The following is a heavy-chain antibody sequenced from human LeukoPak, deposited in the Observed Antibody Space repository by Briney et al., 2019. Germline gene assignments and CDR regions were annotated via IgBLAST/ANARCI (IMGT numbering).Heavy chain of an antibody. V-gene: IGHV4-59*01. Sequence: SETLSLTCTVSGGSISNYYWSWLRQPPGKGLEGIGYIYNSGHTNYYPSLKSRVTISEDTSKNQLSLKLSSVTAADTAVYYCARAAVTTSRYFQHWGQGTLVTVSS. CDR3: ARAAVTTSRYFQH. CDR1: GGSISNYY. CDR2: IYNSGHT. D-gene: IGHD4-17*01. J-gene: IGHJ1*01.